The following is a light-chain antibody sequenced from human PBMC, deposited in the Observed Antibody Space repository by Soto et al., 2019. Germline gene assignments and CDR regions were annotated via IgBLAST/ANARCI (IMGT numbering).Light chain of an antibody. CDR3: QQRSNWLFT. V-gene: IGKV3-11*01. CDR1: QSVRSS. Sequence: EIVLTQSPATLSLSPGERATLSCRASQSVRSSLAWYQQKPGQAPRLLIYDASNRATGIPARFSGSGSGTDFTLTISSLEPEDFAVYYCQQRSNWLFTFGPGTKVDIK. J-gene: IGKJ3*01. CDR2: DAS.